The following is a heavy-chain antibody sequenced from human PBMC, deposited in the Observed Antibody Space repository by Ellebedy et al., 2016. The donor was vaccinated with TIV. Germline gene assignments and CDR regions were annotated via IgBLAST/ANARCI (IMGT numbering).Heavy chain of an antibody. CDR2: LYYNGDT. J-gene: IGHJ4*02. CDR3: ARSCSPSCWECLEY. D-gene: IGHD2-2*01. CDR1: SGSVSSGDYY. V-gene: IGHV4-61*08. Sequence: SETLSLXCTVSSGSVSSGDYYWTWIRQPPGKGLEWIGYLYYNGDTNYNPSLQSRVAISLDSSKTQFSLELNSVTAADTAVYFCARSCSPSCWECLEYWGQGALVTVSS.